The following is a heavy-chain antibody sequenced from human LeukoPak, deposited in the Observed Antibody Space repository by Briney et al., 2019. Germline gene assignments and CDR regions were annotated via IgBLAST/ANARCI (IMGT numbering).Heavy chain of an antibody. J-gene: IGHJ4*02. CDR3: AREAAGRSGFDY. Sequence: PSETLSLTCTVSGDSISSYYWSWIRQPPGKGLEWIGYIYYSGSTNYNPSLKSRVTISVDTSKNQFSLKLSSVTAADTAVYYCAREAAGRSGFDYWGQGTLVTVSS. CDR1: GDSISSYY. CDR2: IYYSGST. D-gene: IGHD6-13*01. V-gene: IGHV4-59*01.